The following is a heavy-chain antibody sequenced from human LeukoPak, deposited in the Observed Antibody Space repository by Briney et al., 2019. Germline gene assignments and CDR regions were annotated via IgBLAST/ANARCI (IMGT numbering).Heavy chain of an antibody. J-gene: IGHJ4*02. CDR2: MFHSGHT. CDR3: ARHGVDHGDFLAYLDY. D-gene: IGHD4-17*01. Sequence: SETLSLTCTVSGGSISSYYWSWIRQPPGKGLEWIGYMFHSGHTNSNPSLKSRVTISIDTSKNQFSLNLNSMTAADTAVYYCARHGVDHGDFLAYLDYWGQGTLVTVSS. CDR1: GGSISSYY. V-gene: IGHV4-59*08.